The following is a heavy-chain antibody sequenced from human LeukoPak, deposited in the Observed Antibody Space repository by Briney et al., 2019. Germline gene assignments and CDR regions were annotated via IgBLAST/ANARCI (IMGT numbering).Heavy chain of an antibody. J-gene: IGHJ5*01. CDR2: ISSTSAYI. V-gene: IGHV3-21*01. D-gene: IGHD6-19*01. CDR3: ARVAVSGPTGWFDS. CDR1: GFALRSYT. Sequence: PGGSLRLSCAASGFALRSYTVTWVRQAPGKGLEWVSSISSTSAYIYYAESVKGRFSISRDNVDNVVHLQMSSLRNEDTAFYYCARVAVSGPTGWFDSWGQSTLGTVSS.